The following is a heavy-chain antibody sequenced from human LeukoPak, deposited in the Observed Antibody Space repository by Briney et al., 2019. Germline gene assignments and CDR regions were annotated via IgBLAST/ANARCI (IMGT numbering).Heavy chain of an antibody. CDR2: INHSGST. Sequence: SETLSLTCAVYGGSFSGYYWSWIRQPPGKGLEWIGEINHSGSTNYNPSLTSRVTISVDTSKNQFSLKLSSVTAADTAVYYCARLGYCSSTSCHGGFYWGQGTLVTVSS. J-gene: IGHJ4*02. CDR1: GGSFSGYY. V-gene: IGHV4-34*01. CDR3: ARLGYCSSTSCHGGFY. D-gene: IGHD2-2*01.